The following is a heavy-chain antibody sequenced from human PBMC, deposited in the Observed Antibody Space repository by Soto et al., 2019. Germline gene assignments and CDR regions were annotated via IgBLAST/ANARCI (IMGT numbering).Heavy chain of an antibody. CDR3: ARERRAAYCGGDCYSSNWFDP. Sequence: SETLSLTCAVPGGSISSGGYSWSWIRQPPGKGLEWIGYIYHSGGTYYNPSLKSRVTISVDRSKNQFSLKLSSVTAADTAVYYCARERRAAYCGGDCYSSNWFDPWGQGTLVTVSS. J-gene: IGHJ5*02. V-gene: IGHV4-30-2*01. CDR1: GGSISSGGYS. CDR2: IYHSGGT. D-gene: IGHD2-21*02.